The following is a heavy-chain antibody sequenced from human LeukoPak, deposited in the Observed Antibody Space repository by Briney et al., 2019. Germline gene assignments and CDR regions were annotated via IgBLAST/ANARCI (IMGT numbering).Heavy chain of an antibody. CDR2: INPNSGGT. CDR3: TRDFSSGMDY. Sequence: ASLKVSCTASGYTFTGYYMHWVRQAPGQGLEWMGWINPNSGGTNYAKKFQGRVTMTRDTSISTAYMELSRLRSDDTAVYYCTRDFSSGMDYWGQGTLVTVSS. D-gene: IGHD3-22*01. V-gene: IGHV1-2*02. J-gene: IGHJ4*02. CDR1: GYTFTGYY.